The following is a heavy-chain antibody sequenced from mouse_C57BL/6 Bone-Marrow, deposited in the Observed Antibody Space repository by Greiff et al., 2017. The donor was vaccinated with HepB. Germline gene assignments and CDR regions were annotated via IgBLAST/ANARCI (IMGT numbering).Heavy chain of an antibody. D-gene: IGHD2-12*01. J-gene: IGHJ3*01. V-gene: IGHV1-7*01. CDR3: ASFYNSYAWFAY. Sequence: QVQLQQSGAELVKPGASVKLSCKASGYTFTSYWMHWVKQRPGQGLEWIGYINPSSGYTKYNQKFKDKATLTADTSSSSAYLQLSSLTYEDSAVYYCASFYNSYAWFAYWGQGTLVTVSA. CDR1: GYTFTSYW. CDR2: INPSSGYT.